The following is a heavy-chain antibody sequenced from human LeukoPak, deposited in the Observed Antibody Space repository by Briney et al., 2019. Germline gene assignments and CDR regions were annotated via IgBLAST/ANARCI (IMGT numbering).Heavy chain of an antibody. D-gene: IGHD4-11*01. CDR1: GYTFTTFD. CDR2: MNPNSGNT. J-gene: IGHJ5*02. Sequence: GASVKVSCKASGYTFTTFDINWVRQATGQGLEWMGWMNPNSGNTGYAQRFQGRVTMTRNTSISTAYMELSGLRSEDTAVYYCARGLLGFMRSDYSNYWDNWFDPWGQGTLVTVSS. V-gene: IGHV1-8*02. CDR3: ARGLLGFMRSDYSNYWDNWFDP.